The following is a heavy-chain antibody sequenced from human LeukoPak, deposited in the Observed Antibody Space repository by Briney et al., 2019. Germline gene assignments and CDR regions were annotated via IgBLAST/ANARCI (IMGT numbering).Heavy chain of an antibody. CDR3: AKDLGSSWYRSFDY. CDR1: GFTFSSYA. D-gene: IGHD6-13*01. Sequence: GGSLRLSCAASGFTFSSYAMSWVRQAPGKGLEWVSAIRGSGGSTYYADSVKGRFPISRDNSKTTLYLHMNSLRAEDTAVYYCAKDLGSSWYRSFDYWGQGTLVTVSS. J-gene: IGHJ4*02. CDR2: IRGSGGST. V-gene: IGHV3-23*01.